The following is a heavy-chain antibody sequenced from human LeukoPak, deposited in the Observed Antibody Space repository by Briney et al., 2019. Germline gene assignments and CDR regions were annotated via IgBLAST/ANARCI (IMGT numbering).Heavy chain of an antibody. CDR3: VREGPRGLAFDI. CDR2: ISASGGST. Sequence: GGSLRLSCAASGFTFRSHDMSWVRQAPGKGLEGVSSISASGGSTCYADSVKGRFTISRDTSTNTLYLQMNGLRVEDTAVYYCVREGPRGLAFDIWGQGTMVTVSS. V-gene: IGHV3-23*01. J-gene: IGHJ3*02. CDR1: GFTFRSHD.